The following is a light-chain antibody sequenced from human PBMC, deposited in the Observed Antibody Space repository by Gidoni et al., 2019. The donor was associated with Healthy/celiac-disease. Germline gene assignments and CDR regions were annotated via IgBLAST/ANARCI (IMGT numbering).Light chain of an antibody. J-gene: IGLJ2*01. CDR3: CSYAGILV. CDR2: EGS. Sequence: SALTPPASVSGSPGQSITISCTGTSSDVGSYNLVSWYQQHPGKAPKLMIYEGSKRPSGVSNRCSGAKSGNTASLTISGLQAEDEADYYCCSYAGILVFGGGTKLTVL. V-gene: IGLV2-23*01. CDR1: SSDVGSYNL.